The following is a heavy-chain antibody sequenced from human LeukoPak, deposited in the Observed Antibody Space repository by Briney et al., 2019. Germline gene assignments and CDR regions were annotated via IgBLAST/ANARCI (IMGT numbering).Heavy chain of an antibody. J-gene: IGHJ4*02. CDR1: GGSISSYY. CDR3: ARVGGYSPFYYFDY. Sequence: PSETLSLTCTVSGGSISSYYWSWIRQPAGKGLEWIGRIYTSGSITYNPSLKSRVSMSLDTSKNQFSLKMSSVTAADTAVYYCARVGGYSPFYYFDYWGQGTLVTVSS. D-gene: IGHD4-11*01. V-gene: IGHV4-4*07. CDR2: IYTSGSI.